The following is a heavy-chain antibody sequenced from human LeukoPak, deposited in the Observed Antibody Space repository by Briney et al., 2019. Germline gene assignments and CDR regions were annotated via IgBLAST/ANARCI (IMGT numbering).Heavy chain of an antibody. CDR2: IYYSGST. J-gene: IGHJ5*02. CDR3: ARDGRIVVVPAAIQGFDP. CDR1: GGSISSSSYY. D-gene: IGHD2-2*02. Sequence: PSETLSLTCTVSGGSISSSSYYWGWIRQPPGKGLEWIGSIYYSGSTYYNPSLKSRITISVHTSKTQFSLKLSSVTAADTAVYYCARDGRIVVVPAAIQGFDPWGQGTLVTVSS. V-gene: IGHV4-39*07.